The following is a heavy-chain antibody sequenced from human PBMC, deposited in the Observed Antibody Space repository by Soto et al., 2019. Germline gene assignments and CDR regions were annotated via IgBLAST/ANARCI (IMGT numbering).Heavy chain of an antibody. D-gene: IGHD4-17*01. Sequence: TLSLTCAVAGGSISSGGYSWSWIRQPPGKGLEWIGYIYHNGSTYYNPSLKSRVTISVDTSKNQFSLKLSSVTAANTAVYYCARHYGDYYYYYGMDVWGQGTTVTVSS. CDR2: IYHNGST. CDR3: ARHYGDYYYYYGMDV. J-gene: IGHJ6*02. CDR1: GGSISSGGYS. V-gene: IGHV4-30-2*03.